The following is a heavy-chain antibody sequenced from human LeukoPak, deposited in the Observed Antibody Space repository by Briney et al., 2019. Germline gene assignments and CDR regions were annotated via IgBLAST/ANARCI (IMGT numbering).Heavy chain of an antibody. CDR2: INSDGSST. V-gene: IGHV3-74*01. D-gene: IGHD1-26*01. CDR1: GFTFSSYW. J-gene: IGHJ4*02. CDR3: AKAPYSGSYSMDY. Sequence: GGSLRLSCAASGFTFSSYWMHWVRQAPGKGLVWVSRINSDGSSTSYADSVKGRFTISRDNAKNTLYLQMNSLRAEDTAVYYCAKAPYSGSYSMDYWGQGTLVTVSS.